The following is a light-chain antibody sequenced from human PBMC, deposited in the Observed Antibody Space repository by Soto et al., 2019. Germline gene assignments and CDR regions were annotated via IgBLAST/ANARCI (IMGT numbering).Light chain of an antibody. CDR2: LGS. CDR1: QSLLYRNGYNY. CDR3: MQALQTPYT. V-gene: IGKV2-28*01. Sequence: DIVMTQSPLSLPVTPGEPASISCRSSQSLLYRNGYNYLDWYMQKPGQSPLLLIYLGSNRASGVPDRFSGIGSGTYFTLKISRVEAEDSWVYDCMQALQTPYTFGQGTKLQIK. J-gene: IGKJ2*01.